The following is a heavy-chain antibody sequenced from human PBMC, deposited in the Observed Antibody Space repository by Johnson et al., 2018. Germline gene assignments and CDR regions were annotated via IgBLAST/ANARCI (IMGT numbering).Heavy chain of an antibody. J-gene: IGHJ6*02. Sequence: QVQLVESGGGVVQPGRSLRLSCAASGFTFSSYGMHWVRQAPGKGLEWVAVIWYDGSNKYYADSVKGRFTISRDNSKTTLYLGMNSLRAEDTAVYYCAGARRYCSITRCYTPIYYYGMDVWGQGTTVTVSS. CDR1: GFTFSSYG. V-gene: IGHV3-33*01. D-gene: IGHD2-2*02. CDR3: AGARRYCSITRCYTPIYYYGMDV. CDR2: IWYDGSNK.